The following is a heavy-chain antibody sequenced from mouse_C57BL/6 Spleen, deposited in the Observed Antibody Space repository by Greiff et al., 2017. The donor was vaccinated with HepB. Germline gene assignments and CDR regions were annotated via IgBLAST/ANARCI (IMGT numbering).Heavy chain of an antibody. CDR2: IYPGDGDT. CDR1: GYAFSSYW. CDR3: ARSGDSPFDY. Sequence: VQLQQSGAELVKPGASVKISCKASGYAFSSYWMNWVKQRPGKGLEWIGQIYPGDGDTNYNGKFKGKATLAADKSSSTAYMQLSSLTSEDSTVYFCARSGDSPFDYWGQGTTLTVSS. V-gene: IGHV1-80*01. J-gene: IGHJ2*01. D-gene: IGHD2-12*01.